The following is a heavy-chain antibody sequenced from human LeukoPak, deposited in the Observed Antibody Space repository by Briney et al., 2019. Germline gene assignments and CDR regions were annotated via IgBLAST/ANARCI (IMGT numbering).Heavy chain of an antibody. Sequence: GASVKVSCKASGGTFSSYAISWVRQAPGQGLEWMGRIIPILGIANYAQKFQGRVTITADKSTSTAYMELSSLRSEDTAVYYCARGSPYGSGSWDYWGQGTLVTVS. CDR2: IIPILGIA. V-gene: IGHV1-69*04. CDR3: ARGSPYGSGSWDY. CDR1: GGTFSSYA. D-gene: IGHD3-10*01. J-gene: IGHJ4*02.